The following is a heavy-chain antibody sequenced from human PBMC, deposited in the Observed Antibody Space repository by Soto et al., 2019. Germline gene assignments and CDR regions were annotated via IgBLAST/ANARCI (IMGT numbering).Heavy chain of an antibody. J-gene: IGHJ4*02. V-gene: IGHV1-18*01. CDR1: GYTFTSYG. CDR2: ISAYNGNT. CDR3: ARESSSSCHDY. D-gene: IGHD6-13*01. Sequence: QVQLVQSGAEVKKPGASVKVSCQASGYTFTSYGISWVRQAPGQGLEWMGWISAYNGNTNDAQKLQGRVTMTTDTSRSTAYMELRSLRSDDTGLDSCARESSSSCHDYWGQGTLGPVSS.